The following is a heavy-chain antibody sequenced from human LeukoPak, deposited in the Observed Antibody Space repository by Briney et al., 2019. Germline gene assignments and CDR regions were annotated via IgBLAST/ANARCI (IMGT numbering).Heavy chain of an antibody. CDR3: ARDLIGYSYGLMSDY. CDR2: ISVHNGDT. J-gene: IGHJ4*02. CDR1: GYSFITYG. Sequence: ASVKVSCKASGYSFITYGISGVQRAPGQGLKWMGWISVHNGDTNYAQNFQGRVTMTTDTSTDTAYMELNNLTSDDTAIYYCARDLIGYSYGLMSDYWGQGTLVTVSS. V-gene: IGHV1-18*01. D-gene: IGHD5-18*01.